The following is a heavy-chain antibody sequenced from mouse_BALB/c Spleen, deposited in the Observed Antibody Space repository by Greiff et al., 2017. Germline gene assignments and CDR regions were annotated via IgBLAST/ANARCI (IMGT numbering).Heavy chain of an antibody. D-gene: IGHD2-4*01. CDR3: VRHPYDYDGWFAY. J-gene: IGHJ3*01. CDR1: GFTFNTYA. CDR2: IRSKSNNYAT. V-gene: IGHV10-1*02. Sequence: EVQLQESGGGLVQPKGSLKLSCAASGFTFNTYAMNWVRQAPGKGLEWVARIRSKSNNYATYYADSVKDRFTISRDDSQSMLYLQMNNLKTEDTAMYYCVRHPYDYDGWFAYWGQGTLVTVSA.